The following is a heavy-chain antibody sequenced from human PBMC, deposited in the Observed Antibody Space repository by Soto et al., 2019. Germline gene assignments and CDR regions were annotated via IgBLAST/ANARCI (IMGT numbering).Heavy chain of an antibody. J-gene: IGHJ4*02. V-gene: IGHV5-10-1*01. CDR2: IDPSDSYT. CDR3: ASQAVDH. D-gene: IGHD6-19*01. Sequence: KVSCKASGYSFTSYFMHWVRQAPGQGLEWMGRIDPSDSYTNYSPSFQGHVTISADKSISTAYLQWSSLKASDTAMYYCASQAVDHWGQGTLVTVSS. CDR1: GYSFTSYF.